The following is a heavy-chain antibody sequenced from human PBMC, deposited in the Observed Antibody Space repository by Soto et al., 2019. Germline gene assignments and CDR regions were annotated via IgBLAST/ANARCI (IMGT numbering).Heavy chain of an antibody. D-gene: IGHD4-17*01. CDR3: ARDWVGDLAY. CDR2: ISGYNGDT. J-gene: IGHJ4*02. V-gene: IGHV1-18*01. CDR1: GYTFTSYG. Sequence: QVQLVQSGGEVKQPGASVKVSCKTSGYTFTSYGISRVRQAPGQGLEWMGWISGYNGDTKYVQKFQGRVTLTTDTSTNTAYMEVRSLRSDDTAVYYCARDWVGDLAYWGQGTRVTVSS.